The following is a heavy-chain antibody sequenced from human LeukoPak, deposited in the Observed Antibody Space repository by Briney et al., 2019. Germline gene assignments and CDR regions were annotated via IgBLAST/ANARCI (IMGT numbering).Heavy chain of an antibody. CDR2: IKQDGSEN. V-gene: IGHV3-7*01. CDR1: GFTFSNYW. J-gene: IGHJ4*02. Sequence: GGSLRLSCAASGFTFSNYWMNWVRQAPGKGLEWVASIKQDGSENYYVDSVKGRFTVSRDNAKNSLYLQMNSLRAEDTAVYYCARGYSSSVWGQGTLVTVSS. D-gene: IGHD6-19*01. CDR3: ARGYSSSV.